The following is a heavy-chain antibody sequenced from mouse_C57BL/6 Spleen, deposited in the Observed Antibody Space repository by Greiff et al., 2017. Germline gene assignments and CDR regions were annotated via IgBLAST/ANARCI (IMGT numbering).Heavy chain of an antibody. CDR2: INPSTGGT. J-gene: IGHJ2*01. V-gene: IGHV1-42*01. Sequence: VQLQQSGPELVKPGASVKISCKASGYSFTGYYMNWVKQSPEKSLEWIGEINPSTGGTTYNQKFKAKATLTVDKSSSTAYMQLKSLTSEDSAVYYCARRRIYDGYYEGYWGQGTTLTVAS. CDR1: GYSFTGYY. D-gene: IGHD2-3*01. CDR3: ARRRIYDGYYEGY.